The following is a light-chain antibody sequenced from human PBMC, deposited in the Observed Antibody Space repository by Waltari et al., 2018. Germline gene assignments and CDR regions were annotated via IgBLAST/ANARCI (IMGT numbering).Light chain of an antibody. CDR3: QVWDTNSDHLYV. J-gene: IGLJ1*01. V-gene: IGLV3-21*02. Sequence: SYVLTQPPSVSVAPGQTARITCGGNHIGSQSVHWYQQKSVQAPGMVVYDDSDRPSGIPERFSGSKSGTTATLTISGVEAGDEADYYCQVWDTNSDHLYVFGSGTKVTVL. CDR1: HIGSQS. CDR2: DDS.